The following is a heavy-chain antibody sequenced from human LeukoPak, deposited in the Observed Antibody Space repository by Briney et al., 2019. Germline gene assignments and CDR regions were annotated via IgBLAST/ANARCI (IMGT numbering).Heavy chain of an antibody. D-gene: IGHD2-2*01. Sequence: SETLSLTCTVSGGSISSYYWSWIRQPPGKGLEWIGYIYYSGSTNYNPSLKSRVTISVDTSKNQFSLKLSSVTAADTAVYYCAREYCSSTSCYPVDVWGKGTTVTVSS. CDR1: GGSISSYY. J-gene: IGHJ6*04. CDR3: AREYCSSTSCYPVDV. CDR2: IYYSGST. V-gene: IGHV4-59*12.